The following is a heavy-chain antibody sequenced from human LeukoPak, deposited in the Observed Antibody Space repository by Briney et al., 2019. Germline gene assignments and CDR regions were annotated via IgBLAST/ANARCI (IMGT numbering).Heavy chain of an antibody. CDR3: ARGEYDILTGFPFDY. CDR2: INHSGST. Sequence: SETLSLTCAVYGGSFSGYYWSWIRQPPGKGLEWIGEINHSGSTNYNPSLKSRVTISVDTSKNQFSLKLSSVTAADTAVYYCARGEYDILTGFPFDYWGQGTLVTVSS. V-gene: IGHV4-34*01. CDR1: GGSFSGYY. J-gene: IGHJ4*02. D-gene: IGHD3-9*01.